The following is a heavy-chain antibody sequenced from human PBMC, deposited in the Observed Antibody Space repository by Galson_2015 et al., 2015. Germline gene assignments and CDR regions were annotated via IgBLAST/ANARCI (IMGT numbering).Heavy chain of an antibody. CDR2: INAGNGNT. Sequence: SVKVSCKASGYTFTSYAMHWVRQAPGQRLEWMGWINAGNGNTKYSQKFQGRVTITRDTSASTAYMELSSLRSEDTAVYYCARVVSGSWYVFDYWGQGTLVTVSS. V-gene: IGHV1-3*01. CDR1: GYTFTSYA. J-gene: IGHJ4*02. CDR3: ARVVSGSWYVFDY. D-gene: IGHD6-13*01.